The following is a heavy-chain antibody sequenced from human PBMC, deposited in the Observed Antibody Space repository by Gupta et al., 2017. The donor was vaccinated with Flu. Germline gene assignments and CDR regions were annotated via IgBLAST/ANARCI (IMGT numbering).Heavy chain of an antibody. V-gene: IGHV3-15*05. CDR3: ATDPALHCNHGVCYVLDV. J-gene: IGHJ6*02. Sequence: EVQLVESGGGLVKPGGSLRLSCTASGFTFTNARMSWVRQAPGKGLEWVGRVKTESEGATADYAAPVKGRFTISRDDSMNTLYLQIISLRTEDTAMYYCATDPALHCNHGVCYVLDVWGQGTTVTVSS. CDR2: VKTESEGATA. D-gene: IGHD2-8*01. CDR1: GFTFTNAR.